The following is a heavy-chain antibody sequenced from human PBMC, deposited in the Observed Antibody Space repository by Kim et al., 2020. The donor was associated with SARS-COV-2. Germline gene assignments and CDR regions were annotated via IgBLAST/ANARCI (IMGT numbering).Heavy chain of an antibody. CDR3: ARGGRGAFDI. CDR2: ST. Sequence: STTYNPSLTSRVTISVDTSKNQFSLKLSSVTAAETAVYYCARGGRGAFDIWGQGTMVTVSS. V-gene: IGHV4-34*01. J-gene: IGHJ3*02.